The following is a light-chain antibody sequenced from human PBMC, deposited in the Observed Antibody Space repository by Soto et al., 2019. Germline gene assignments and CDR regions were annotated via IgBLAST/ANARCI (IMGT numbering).Light chain of an antibody. CDR3: QQYDNSYT. V-gene: IGKV3-20*01. Sequence: EIVLTQSPGTLSLSPGERATLSCRASQSVSSTYLAWYQQKPGQAPRLLIFGASSRATGITDRFSGSGSGADFTLTISRLEREDFAVYYCQQYDNSYTFGQGTKLEIK. J-gene: IGKJ2*01. CDR1: QSVSSTY. CDR2: GAS.